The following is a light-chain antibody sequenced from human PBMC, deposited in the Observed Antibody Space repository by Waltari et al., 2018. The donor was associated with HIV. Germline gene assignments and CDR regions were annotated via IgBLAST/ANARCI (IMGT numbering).Light chain of an antibody. J-gene: IGLJ2*01. Sequence: QSVLIQPPSASGTPGQRVTISCSGGRFNIGSNIVNWYQQLPGTAPKLLIHRNKPRPSGVPDRFSGSKSGTSASLAIRGLQSEDEADYYCAAWDDSLNGGLFGGGTKVTVL. CDR2: RNK. CDR1: RFNIGSNI. CDR3: AAWDDSLNGGL. V-gene: IGLV1-44*01.